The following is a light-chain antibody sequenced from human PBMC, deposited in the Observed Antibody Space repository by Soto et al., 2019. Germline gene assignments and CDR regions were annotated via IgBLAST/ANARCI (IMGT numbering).Light chain of an antibody. CDR1: QSVSSN. CDR2: DAS. CDR3: QQGTDWPPGT. V-gene: IGKV3-11*01. J-gene: IGKJ1*01. Sequence: EIVLTQSPGTLSVSPGERATLSCRASQSVSSNLAWYQQKPGQAPRLLIYDASNRATGIPDRFRGSGSGTDFTLTISSLEPEDFALYYCQQGTDWPPGTFGQGTKVDIK.